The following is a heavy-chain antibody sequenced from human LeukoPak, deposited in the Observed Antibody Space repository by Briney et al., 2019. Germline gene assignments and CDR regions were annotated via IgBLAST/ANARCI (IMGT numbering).Heavy chain of an antibody. Sequence: GESLKISCKASGYSFTTYWISWVRQMPGKGLEWMGRIDPSDSYTNYSPSFQGHVTISADKSISTACLQWSSLKASDTAIYYCARRQLPDASDIWGQGTMVTVSS. D-gene: IGHD2-2*01. CDR2: IDPSDSYT. CDR1: GYSFTTYW. CDR3: ARRQLPDASDI. J-gene: IGHJ3*02. V-gene: IGHV5-10-1*01.